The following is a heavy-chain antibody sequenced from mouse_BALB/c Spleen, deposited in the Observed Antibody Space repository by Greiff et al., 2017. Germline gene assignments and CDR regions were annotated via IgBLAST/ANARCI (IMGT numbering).Heavy chain of an antibody. V-gene: IGHV1S81*02. CDR2: INPSNGGT. CDR3: TRSGGSDY. J-gene: IGHJ2*01. D-gene: IGHD1-1*02. Sequence: VQLVESGAELVKPGASVKLSCKASGYTFTSYYMYWVKQRPGQGLEWIGEINPSNGGTNFNEKFKSKATLTVDKSSSTAYMQLSSLTSEDSAVYYCTRSGGSDYWGQGTTLTVSS. CDR1: GYTFTSYY.